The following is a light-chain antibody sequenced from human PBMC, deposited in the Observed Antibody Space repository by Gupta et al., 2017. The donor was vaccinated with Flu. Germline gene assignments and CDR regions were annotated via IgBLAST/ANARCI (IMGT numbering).Light chain of an antibody. CDR1: NIGSKS. CDR2: DDS. CDR3: QVWDSSSDHRV. Sequence: YVLTQPPSVSVAPGQPARITCGGNNIGSKSVHWYQQKPGQAPVLVVFDDSDRPSGTPERFSGSNSGNTATLTISRVEAGDEADYYCQVWDSSSDHRVFGGGTKLTVL. J-gene: IGLJ3*02. V-gene: IGLV3-21*02.